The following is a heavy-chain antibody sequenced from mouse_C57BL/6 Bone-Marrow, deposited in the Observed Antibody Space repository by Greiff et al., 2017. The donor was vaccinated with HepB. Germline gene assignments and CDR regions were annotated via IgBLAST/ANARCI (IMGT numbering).Heavy chain of an antibody. CDR1: GYTFTSYG. D-gene: IGHD1-1*01. CDR3: ARSGIYYYGSSYVDWCAY. CDR2: IYPRSGNT. V-gene: IGHV1-81*01. Sequence: VQLVESGAELARPGASVKLSCKASGYTFTSYGISWVKQRTGQGLEWIGEIYPRSGNTYYNEKFKGKATLTADKSSSTAYMELRSLTSEDSAVYFCARSGIYYYGSSYVDWCAYWGQGTLVTVSA. J-gene: IGHJ3*01.